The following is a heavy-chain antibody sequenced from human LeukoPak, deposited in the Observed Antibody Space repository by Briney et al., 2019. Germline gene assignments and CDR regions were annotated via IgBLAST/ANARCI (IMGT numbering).Heavy chain of an antibody. CDR1: GGSISSYY. D-gene: IGHD3-22*01. J-gene: IGHJ3*02. CDR2: IYYSGST. Sequence: PSETLSLTCTVSGGSISSYYWSWIRQPPGKGLEWIGYIYYSGSTNYNPSLKSRVTISVDTSKNQFSLKLSSVTAADTAVYYCARGGYYYDSSGYWGAFDIRGQGTMVTVSS. CDR3: ARGGYYYDSSGYWGAFDI. V-gene: IGHV4-59*01.